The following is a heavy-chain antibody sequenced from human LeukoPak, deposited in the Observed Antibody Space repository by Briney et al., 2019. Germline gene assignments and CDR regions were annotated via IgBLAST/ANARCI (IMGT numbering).Heavy chain of an antibody. D-gene: IGHD4-17*01. CDR2: INSDGSST. CDR1: GFTFSSYW. J-gene: IGHJ4*02. V-gene: IGHV3-74*01. Sequence: GGSLRLSCAASGFTFSSYWMHWVRQAPGKGLVWVSRINSDGSSTSYADSVKGRFTISRDNAKNTLYPQMNSLRAEDTAVYYCARDGTVTNFDYWGQGTLVTVSS. CDR3: ARDGTVTNFDY.